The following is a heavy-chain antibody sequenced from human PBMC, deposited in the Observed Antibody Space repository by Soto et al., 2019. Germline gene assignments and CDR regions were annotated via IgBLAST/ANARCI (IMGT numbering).Heavy chain of an antibody. CDR1: GFTFSNYG. D-gene: IGHD3-10*01. CDR3: AHGSFSAHQFIDH. Sequence: QVQLVESGGGVVQPGRSLRLSCAASGFTFSNYGMHWVRQAPGKGLEWVTTISSDGNDKYYAGSVKGRFTISRDNSENTLDLQMNGLRAEDTAVYYCAHGSFSAHQFIDHWGQGTLVTVSS. J-gene: IGHJ4*02. V-gene: IGHV3-30*03. CDR2: ISSDGNDK.